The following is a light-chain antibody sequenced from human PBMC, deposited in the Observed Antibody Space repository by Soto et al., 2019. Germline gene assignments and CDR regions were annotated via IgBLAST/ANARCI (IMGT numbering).Light chain of an antibody. CDR1: QIINSY. CDR2: AAS. J-gene: IGKJ2*01. CDR3: QQSYSTLYT. Sequence: DIQMTQSPSSLSASVGDRVTITCRASQIINSYLHWYQQKPGKAPELLIFAASSLQSGVPSRFSGSGSGTDFTLTITNLQPEDFATYYCQQSYSTLYTFGQGTKLEIK. V-gene: IGKV1-39*01.